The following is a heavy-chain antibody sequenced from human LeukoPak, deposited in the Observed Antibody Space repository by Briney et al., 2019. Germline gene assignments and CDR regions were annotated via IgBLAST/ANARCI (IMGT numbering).Heavy chain of an antibody. V-gene: IGHV3-7*03. CDR3: ARDQYELRSYYYGMDA. Sequence: GGSLRLSWAASGFTFRDYWMTWVRKAPGKGLDWLANIKRDGSEKYYVDSVRGRFIISRDNAKNSLYLQMNGLRVEDTAVYYCARDQYELRSYYYGMDAWGKGTTVSVSS. CDR2: IKRDGSEK. CDR1: GFTFRDYW. D-gene: IGHD2-2*01. J-gene: IGHJ6*04.